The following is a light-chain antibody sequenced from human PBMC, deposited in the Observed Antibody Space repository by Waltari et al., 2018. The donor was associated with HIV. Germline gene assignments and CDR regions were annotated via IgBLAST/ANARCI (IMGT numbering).Light chain of an antibody. CDR1: NSDVGAYDY. CDR2: EFS. V-gene: IGLV2-14*01. Sequence: QSALTQPASVSGSPGQSITISCTGTNSDVGAYDYVSWYQNHPGKAPKLIIYEFSNRPAGVSDRFSGSKSGNTASLTISGLQAEDEADYYCSSFTTSITLLFATGTKVTVL. CDR3: SSFTTSITLL. J-gene: IGLJ1*01.